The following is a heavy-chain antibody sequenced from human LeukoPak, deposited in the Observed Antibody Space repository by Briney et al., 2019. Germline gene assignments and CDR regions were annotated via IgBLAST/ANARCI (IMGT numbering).Heavy chain of an antibody. V-gene: IGHV5-51*01. CDR2: IYPGDSDT. Sequence: GESLKISCKGSGYSFTNNWIGWVRQMPGKGLEWMGIIYPGDSDTRYSPSFQGQITISADKSISTAYLQWSSLKASDTAMYHCARSARLRYFDYWGQGTLVTVSS. J-gene: IGHJ4*02. CDR3: ARSARLRYFDY. CDR1: GYSFTNNW. D-gene: IGHD3-9*01.